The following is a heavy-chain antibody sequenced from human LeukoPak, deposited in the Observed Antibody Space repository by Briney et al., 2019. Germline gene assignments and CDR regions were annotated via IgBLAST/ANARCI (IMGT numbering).Heavy chain of an antibody. V-gene: IGHV1-2*02. D-gene: IGHD6-13*01. CDR2: INPNSGGT. CDR3: ARPGLGIAAAGTVEY. J-gene: IGHJ4*02. Sequence: GASVKVSCKASGYTFTGYYMHWVRQAPGQGLEWMGWINPNSGGTNYAQKFQGRVTMTRDTSISTAYMELSRVRSDDTAVYYCARPGLGIAAAGTVEYWGQGTLVTVSS. CDR1: GYTFTGYY.